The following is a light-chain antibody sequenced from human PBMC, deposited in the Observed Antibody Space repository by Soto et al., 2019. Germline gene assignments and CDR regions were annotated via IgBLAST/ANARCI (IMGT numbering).Light chain of an antibody. CDR1: SSDIGGYNF. J-gene: IGLJ2*01. V-gene: IGLV2-14*01. CDR3: SSYRPLTTLV. CDR2: EVT. Sequence: QSVLTQPASVSGSPGQSITISCTGTSSDIGGYNFFSWYQHHPGKAHKLMIYEVTNRPSGISNRFSGSKSGNTASLTISVVQPEEEADYYCSSYRPLTTLVFGGGTKLTVL.